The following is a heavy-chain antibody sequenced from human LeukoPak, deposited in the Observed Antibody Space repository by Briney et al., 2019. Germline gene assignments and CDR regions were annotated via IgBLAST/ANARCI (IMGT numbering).Heavy chain of an antibody. D-gene: IGHD2-15*01. CDR3: ARDYHCSGGRCYDDAFDI. CDR1: GFTFSTYA. Sequence: GGSLRLSCAASGFTFSTYAIHWVRQAPGKGLDWVALISHDDRNKYYADSVKGRFTISRDSSKSTLYLQMNSLRAEDTAVYYCARDYHCSGGRCYDDAFDIWGQGTMVTVSS. CDR2: ISHDDRNK. J-gene: IGHJ3*02. V-gene: IGHV3-30*01.